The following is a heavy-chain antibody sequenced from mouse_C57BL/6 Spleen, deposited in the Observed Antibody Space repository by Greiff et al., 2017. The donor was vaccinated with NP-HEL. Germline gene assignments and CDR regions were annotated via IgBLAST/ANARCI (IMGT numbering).Heavy chain of an antibody. CDR3: ARERAAQDAY. CDR1: GYTFTSYW. CDR2: IDPSDSYT. Sequence: QVQLQQSGAELVKPGASVKLSCKASGYTFTSYWMQWVKQRPGQGLEWIGEIDPSDSYTNYNQKFKGKATLTVDTSSSTAYMQLSSLTSEDSAVYYCARERAAQDAYWGQGTLVTVSA. J-gene: IGHJ3*01. V-gene: IGHV1-50*01. D-gene: IGHD3-2*02.